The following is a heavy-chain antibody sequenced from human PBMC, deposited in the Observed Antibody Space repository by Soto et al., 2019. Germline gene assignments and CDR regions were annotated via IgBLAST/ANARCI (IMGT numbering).Heavy chain of an antibody. CDR2: IYYSGST. CDR3: ARVSSSPGYYYYYGMDV. J-gene: IGHJ6*02. D-gene: IGHD6-13*01. CDR1: GGSISSYY. V-gene: IGHV4-59*01. Sequence: QVQLQESGPGLVKPSETLSLTCTVSGGSISSYYWSWIRQPPGKGLEWIGYIYYSGSTNYNPSLKSRVTISVDTSQNQFSLKLSSVTAADTAVYYCARVSSSPGYYYYYGMDVWGQGTTVTVSS.